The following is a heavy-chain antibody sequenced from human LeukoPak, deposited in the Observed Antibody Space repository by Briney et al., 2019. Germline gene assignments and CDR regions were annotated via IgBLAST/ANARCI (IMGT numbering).Heavy chain of an antibody. CDR1: GGSVSSGSHY. Sequence: SETLSLTCTVSGGSVSSGSHYWSWIRQPPGKGLEWIGYIYYSGSTNYNPSLKSRVTISVDTSKNQFSLKLSSVTAADTAVYYCARVHLITGTPGYWGQGTLVTVSS. V-gene: IGHV4-61*01. J-gene: IGHJ4*02. CDR3: ARVHLITGTPGY. CDR2: IYYSGST. D-gene: IGHD1-20*01.